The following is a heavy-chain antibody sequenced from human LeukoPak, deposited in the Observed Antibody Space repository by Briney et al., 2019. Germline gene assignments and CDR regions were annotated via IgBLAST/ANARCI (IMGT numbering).Heavy chain of an antibody. V-gene: IGHV1-46*01. CDR2: INPSGGST. CDR3: ARAGGGYCSSTSCQKLPDY. Sequence: GASVRVSCKASGYTFTTYYMPWVRQSPGQRLGWMGIINPSGGSTSYAQKFQGRVTMTRDTSTSTVYMELSSLRSEDTAVYYCARAGGGYCSSTSCQKLPDYWGQGTLVTVSS. CDR1: GYTFTTYY. D-gene: IGHD2-2*01. J-gene: IGHJ4*02.